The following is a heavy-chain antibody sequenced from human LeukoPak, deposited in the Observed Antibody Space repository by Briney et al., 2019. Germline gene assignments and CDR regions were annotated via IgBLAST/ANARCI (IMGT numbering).Heavy chain of an antibody. V-gene: IGHV4-39*01. Sequence: SETLSLTCTVSGVSISSTSYYWGWIRQPPGKGLEWIASIYYSGSTYYNPSLKSRVTISVDTSKNQFSLKLSSVTAADTAVYYCARSLPGYYYDSSGFDYWGQGTLVTVSS. D-gene: IGHD3-22*01. CDR2: IYYSGST. CDR3: ARSLPGYYYDSSGFDY. J-gene: IGHJ4*02. CDR1: GVSISSTSYY.